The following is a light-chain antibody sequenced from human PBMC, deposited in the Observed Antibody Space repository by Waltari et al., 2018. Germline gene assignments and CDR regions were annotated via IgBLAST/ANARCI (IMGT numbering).Light chain of an antibody. J-gene: IGLJ2*01. V-gene: IGLV1-47*01. CDR3: AAWDDRLTVVV. CDR2: TNS. Sequence: QSVLTQPPSASGPPGQRVTISCSGSSSNIGSNYVYWYQQLPGTAPKLLIYTNSERPSWVPDRFSCSKSGTSASLAISGLRSEDEGDYFCAAWDDRLTVVVFGGGTKLTVL. CDR1: SSNIGSNY.